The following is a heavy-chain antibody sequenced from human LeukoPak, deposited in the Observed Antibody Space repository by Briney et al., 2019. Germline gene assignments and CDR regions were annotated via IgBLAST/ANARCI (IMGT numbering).Heavy chain of an antibody. V-gene: IGHV4-30-4*01. Sequence: SQTLSLTCTVSGGSISSGDHYWSWIRQPPGRGLEFIGYIYYSGNTYYNPSPKSRVTISVDTSKNQFSLKLSSVTAADTAVYYCASRPESEAYFDYWGQGTLVTVSS. CDR2: IYYSGNT. CDR1: GGSISSGDHY. CDR3: ASRPESEAYFDY. J-gene: IGHJ4*02.